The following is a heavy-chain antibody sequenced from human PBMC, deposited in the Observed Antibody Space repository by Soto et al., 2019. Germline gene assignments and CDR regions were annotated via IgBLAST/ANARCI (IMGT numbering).Heavy chain of an antibody. J-gene: IGHJ4*02. CDR3: ASYRIPPTPFFDY. CDR2: IYYSGST. V-gene: IGHV4-59*04. CDR1: GGYISNYY. Sequence: PSETLSLTSPVAGGYISNYYWSWIRQSPGKGLEWIGYIYYSGSTYYNPSLKSRVTISVDTSKNQFSLKLSSVTAADTAVYYCASYRIPPTPFFDYWGQGTLVTVSS. D-gene: IGHD2-2*02.